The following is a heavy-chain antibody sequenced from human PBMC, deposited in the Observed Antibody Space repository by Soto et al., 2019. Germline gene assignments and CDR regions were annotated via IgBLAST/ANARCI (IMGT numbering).Heavy chain of an antibody. CDR2: IDPSDSYT. CDR1: GYSFTSYW. J-gene: IGHJ3*02. Sequence: PGESLKISCKGSGYSFTSYWISWVRQMPGKGLEWMGRIDPSDSYTNYSPSFQGHVTISADKSISTAYLQWSSLKASDTAMYYCARRVEGRQPSRWVPAFDIWGQGTMVTVSS. CDR3: ARRVEGRQPSRWVPAFDI. V-gene: IGHV5-10-1*01. D-gene: IGHD1-1*01.